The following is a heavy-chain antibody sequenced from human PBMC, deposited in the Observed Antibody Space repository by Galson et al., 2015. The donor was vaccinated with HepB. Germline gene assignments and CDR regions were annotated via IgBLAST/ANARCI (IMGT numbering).Heavy chain of an antibody. CDR1: GYSFTGYW. Sequence: QSGAEVKKPGESLRISCKGSGYSFTGYWISWVRQMPGKGLEWMGRIDPSDSYTNYSPSFQGHVTISADKSISTAYLQWSSLKASDTAMYYCARRYYDFWSGYYSEYKGRGLDYWGQGTLVTVSS. CDR2: IDPSDSYT. V-gene: IGHV5-10-1*01. D-gene: IGHD3-3*01. CDR3: ARRYYDFWSGYYSEYKGRGLDY. J-gene: IGHJ4*02.